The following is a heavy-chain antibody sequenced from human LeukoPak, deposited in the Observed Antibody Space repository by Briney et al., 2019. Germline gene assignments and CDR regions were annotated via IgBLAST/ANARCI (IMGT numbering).Heavy chain of an antibody. CDR2: IKQDGSEK. CDR3: AKDRNYYGSGSPFDY. D-gene: IGHD3-10*01. V-gene: IGHV3-7*01. CDR1: GGSISSSNW. Sequence: PSETLSLTCAVSGGSISSSNWWSWVRQAPGKGLEWVANIKQDGSEKYYVDSVKGRFTVSRDNAKNLLYLQMNSLRAEDTAVYYCAKDRNYYGSGSPFDYWGQGTLVTVSS. J-gene: IGHJ4*02.